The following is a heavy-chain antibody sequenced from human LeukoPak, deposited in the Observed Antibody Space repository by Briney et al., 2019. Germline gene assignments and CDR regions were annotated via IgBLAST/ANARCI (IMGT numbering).Heavy chain of an antibody. CDR1: GGTFSSYA. Sequence: GSSVKVSCKASGGTFSSYAISWVRQAPGQGLEWMGGIIPIFGTANYAQKFQGRVTITAGESTSTAYMELSSLRSEDTAVYYCARDGVDSSGYYYVVNYWGQGTLVTVSS. D-gene: IGHD3-22*01. J-gene: IGHJ4*02. CDR2: IIPIFGTA. CDR3: ARDGVDSSGYYYVVNY. V-gene: IGHV1-69*01.